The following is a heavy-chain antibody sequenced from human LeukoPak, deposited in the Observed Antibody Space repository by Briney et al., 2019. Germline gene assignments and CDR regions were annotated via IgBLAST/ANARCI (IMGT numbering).Heavy chain of an antibody. CDR1: GFIFSSYA. Sequence: GGSLRLSCAASGFIFSSYAMSWVRQAPGKGLEWVSAISRSGENTYYADSVKGRFTMSRDNSRNTLYLQMNSLRAEDTAVYYCAKAYCTTTSCYFLVGTWGQGTLVTVSS. V-gene: IGHV3-23*01. CDR2: ISRSGENT. D-gene: IGHD2-2*01. J-gene: IGHJ4*02. CDR3: AKAYCTTTSCYFLVGT.